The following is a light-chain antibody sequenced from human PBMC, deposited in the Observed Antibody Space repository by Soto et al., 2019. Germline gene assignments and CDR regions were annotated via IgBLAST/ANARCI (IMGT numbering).Light chain of an antibody. CDR2: GTS. J-gene: IGKJ1*01. V-gene: IGKV3-20*01. CDR3: QQFGSSTWT. CDR1: QSVSSSY. Sequence: EIVLTQSPGTLSLSPGERATLSCRASQSVSSSYLAWYQHKPGQAPRLLIYGTSFRATGIPDRFSGSGSGTDYTLTISRLEPADFAVYYCQQFGSSTWTFGQGTTVEIK.